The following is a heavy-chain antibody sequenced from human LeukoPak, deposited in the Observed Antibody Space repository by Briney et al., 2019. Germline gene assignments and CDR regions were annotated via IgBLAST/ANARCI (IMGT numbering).Heavy chain of an antibody. CDR2: ISSSSYI. D-gene: IGHD3-16*02. V-gene: IGHV3-21*01. Sequence: GGSLRLSCAASGFTFSSYSMNWVRQAPGKGLEWVSSISSSSYIYYADSVKGRFTISRDNAKNSLYLQMNSLRAEDTAVYYCAREYRIFDYVWGSYRPYFDYWGQGTLVTVSS. CDR1: GFTFSSYS. J-gene: IGHJ4*02. CDR3: AREYRIFDYVWGSYRPYFDY.